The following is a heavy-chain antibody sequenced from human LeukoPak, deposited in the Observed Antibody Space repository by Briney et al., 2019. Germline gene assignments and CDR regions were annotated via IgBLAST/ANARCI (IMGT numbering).Heavy chain of an antibody. CDR2: IKLDGSEK. CDR3: ARDRSDILTGYNDAFDI. V-gene: IGHV3-7*01. J-gene: IGHJ3*02. Sequence: GGSLRLSCAASGFTFSTYWMSWVRQTPGKGLEWVATIKLDGSEKYYVDSLKGRFTITRDNAKNSLYLQMNSLRAEDKGVYHCARDRSDILTGYNDAFDIWGQGTMVTVSS. CDR1: GFTFSTYW. D-gene: IGHD3-9*01.